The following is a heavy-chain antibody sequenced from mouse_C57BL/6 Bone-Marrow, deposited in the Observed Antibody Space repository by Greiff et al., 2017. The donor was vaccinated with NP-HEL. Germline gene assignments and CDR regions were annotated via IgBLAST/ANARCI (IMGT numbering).Heavy chain of an antibody. CDR2: ISDGGSYT. V-gene: IGHV5-4*03. D-gene: IGHD1-1*01. CDR1: GFTFSSYA. J-gene: IGHJ2*01. Sequence: VQLVESRGGSVKPGGSLKLSCAASGFTFSSYAMSWVRQTPEKRLEWVATISDGGSYTYYPDNVKGRFTISRDNAKNNLYLQMSHLKSEDTAMYYCARRAVVTDYWGQGTTLTVSS. CDR3: ARRAVVTDY.